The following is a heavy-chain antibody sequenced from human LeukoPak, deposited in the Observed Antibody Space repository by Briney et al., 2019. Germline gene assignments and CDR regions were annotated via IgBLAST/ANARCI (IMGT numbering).Heavy chain of an antibody. CDR1: GFTFSSYA. CDR2: ISSNGGST. V-gene: IGHV3-64*01. D-gene: IGHD3-3*01. J-gene: IGHJ4*02. Sequence: GGSLRLSCAASGFTFSSYAMHWVRQAPGKGLEYVSAISSNGGSTYYANSVKGRFTISRDNSKNTLYLQMGSLRAEDMAVYYCARAFSDLLRYFDYWGQGTLVTVSS. CDR3: ARAFSDLLRYFDY.